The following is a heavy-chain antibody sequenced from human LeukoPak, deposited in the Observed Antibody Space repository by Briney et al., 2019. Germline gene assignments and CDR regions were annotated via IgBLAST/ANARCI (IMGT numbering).Heavy chain of an antibody. J-gene: IGHJ4*02. CDR3: ARDQRSEAFGGVTSDY. D-gene: IGHD3-16*01. V-gene: IGHV3-11*01. CDR2: ISSSGSTI. Sequence: GGSLRLSCAASGFAFSDYYMSWIRQAPGKGLEWVSYISSSGSTIYYADSVKGRFTISRDNAKNSLYLQMNSLRAEDTAVYYCARDQRSEAFGGVTSDYWGQGTLVTVSS. CDR1: GFAFSDYY.